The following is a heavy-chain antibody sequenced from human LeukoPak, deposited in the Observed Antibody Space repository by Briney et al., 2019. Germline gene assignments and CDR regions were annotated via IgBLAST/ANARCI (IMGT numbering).Heavy chain of an antibody. D-gene: IGHD3-22*01. CDR3: ARDLGQYYDTSDNWFDP. CDR2: IRYDGGSK. V-gene: IGHV3-30*02. J-gene: IGHJ5*02. CDR1: GFSFSTCA. Sequence: GGSLRLSCAASGFSFSTCAMHWVRQAPGKGLEWVSFIRYDGGSKYYADSVKGRFTISRDNSKNTLNLQMNSLRAEDTAVYYCARDLGQYYDTSDNWFDPWGQGTLVTVSS.